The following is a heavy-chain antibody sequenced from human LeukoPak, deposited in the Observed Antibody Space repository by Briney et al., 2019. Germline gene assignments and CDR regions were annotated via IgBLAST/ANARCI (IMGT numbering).Heavy chain of an antibody. CDR3: AELGITMIGGV. CDR1: GFTFSSYS. V-gene: IGHV3-21*01. Sequence: GGSLKLSCADSGFTFSSYSMNWVRQAPGKGLEWVSSISSSSSYIYYADSVKGRFTISRDNAKNSLYLQMNSLRAEDTAVYYCAELGITMIGGVWGKGTTVTISS. D-gene: IGHD3-10*02. CDR2: ISSSSSYI. J-gene: IGHJ6*04.